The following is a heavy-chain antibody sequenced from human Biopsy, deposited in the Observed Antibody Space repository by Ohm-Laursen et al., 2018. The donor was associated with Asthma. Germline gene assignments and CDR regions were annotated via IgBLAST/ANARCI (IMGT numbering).Heavy chain of an antibody. CDR3: ARGDSSGWSHYYFDY. CDR1: GFSFGSYG. Sequence: SPRLSCAASGFSFGSYGMHWVRQAPGKGLELVAVMSFDGRQTYYADSVKGRFTISRDNSKNTLHLQMHSLRVEDTAVYYCARGDSSGWSHYYFDYWGQGTLVTVSS. J-gene: IGHJ4*02. CDR2: MSFDGRQT. D-gene: IGHD6-19*01. V-gene: IGHV3-30*03.